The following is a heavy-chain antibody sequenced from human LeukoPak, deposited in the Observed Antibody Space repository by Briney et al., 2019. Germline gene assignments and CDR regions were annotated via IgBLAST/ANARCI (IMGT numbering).Heavy chain of an antibody. CDR3: AREFMYYDFWSGYYGADYYYYYYMDV. D-gene: IGHD3-3*01. CDR1: GFTFSDYY. J-gene: IGHJ6*03. Sequence: GGSLRLSCAASGFTFSDYYMSWIRQAPGKELEWVSYISSSGSTIYYADSVKGRFTISRDNAKNSLYLQMNSLRADDTAVYYCAREFMYYDFWSGYYGADYYYYYYMDVWGKGTTVTVSS. CDR2: ISSSGSTI. V-gene: IGHV3-11*01.